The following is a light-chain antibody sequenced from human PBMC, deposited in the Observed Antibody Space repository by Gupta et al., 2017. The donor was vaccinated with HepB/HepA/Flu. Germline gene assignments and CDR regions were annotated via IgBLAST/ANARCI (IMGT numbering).Light chain of an antibody. V-gene: IGKV1-16*02. Sequence: DIQMTQSPSSLSASVGDRVSTTCRASQGIYSNLAWFQQKAGKPPKSLIYAASSLQSGVPSKFTGNGSGTDFTLTISSLQPEDFATYYCQQYYRYPLTFGGGTKVEIK. CDR3: QQYYRYPLT. CDR1: QGIYSN. J-gene: IGKJ4*01. CDR2: AAS.